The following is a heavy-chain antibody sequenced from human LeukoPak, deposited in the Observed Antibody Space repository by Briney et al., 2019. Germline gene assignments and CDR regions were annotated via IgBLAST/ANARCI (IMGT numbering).Heavy chain of an antibody. J-gene: IGHJ4*02. CDR1: GGSISSYY. CDR3: ARATYYYGSGSYYPPTRYFDY. Sequence: PSETLSLTCTVSGGSISSYYWSWIRQPPGKGLEWIGYISYSGSTNYNPSLKSRVTISVDTSKNQFSLKLSSVTAADTAVYYCARATYYYGSGSYYPPTRYFDYWGQGTLVTVSS. D-gene: IGHD3-10*01. CDR2: ISYSGST. V-gene: IGHV4-59*12.